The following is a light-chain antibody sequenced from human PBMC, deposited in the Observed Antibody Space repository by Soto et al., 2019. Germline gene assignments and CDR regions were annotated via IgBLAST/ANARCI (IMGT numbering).Light chain of an antibody. V-gene: IGKV1-5*01. Sequence: DIQVTQSPPTLSASVGDRVTITCRASQTISTWMAWYQQKPGKAPKLLVYDASTLQSGVASRFSGSGSGTEFTLTISSLQPDDFATYYCQQYSSYWTFGQGTKVDI. CDR1: QTISTW. CDR3: QQYSSYWT. J-gene: IGKJ1*01. CDR2: DAS.